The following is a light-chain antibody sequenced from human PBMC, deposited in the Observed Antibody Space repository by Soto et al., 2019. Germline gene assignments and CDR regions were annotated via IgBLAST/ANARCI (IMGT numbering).Light chain of an antibody. J-gene: IGKJ3*01. Sequence: ETVLTQSPGTLSLSPGERINPPCRTSSGAPNSNLAWYQQKPGQAPRLLIYGASSRATGIPDRFSGSGSGTDFTLTVSRLEPEDFAVYFCQHYGTFGPGTKVDLK. CDR3: QHYGT. CDR1: SGAPNSN. V-gene: IGKV3-20*01. CDR2: GAS.